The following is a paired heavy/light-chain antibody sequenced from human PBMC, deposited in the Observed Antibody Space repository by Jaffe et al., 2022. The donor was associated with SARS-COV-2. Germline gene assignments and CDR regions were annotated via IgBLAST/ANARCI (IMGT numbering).Light chain of an antibody. Sequence: DIQMTQSPSSLSASIGDRVTIACRASQSISNYLHWFQQKPGKAPSLLISAASSLQSGVPSRFSGSGSGTDFTLTISNLQPGDFATYYCQQSFRTPYTFGQGTKLEIK. V-gene: IGKV1-39*01. CDR2: AAS. CDR3: QQSFRTPYT. CDR1: QSISNY. J-gene: IGKJ2*01.
Heavy chain of an antibody. D-gene: IGHD3-3*01. J-gene: IGHJ6*03. CDR3: ARVPGYDVDYYYYMDV. CDR1: GYTFTSYE. Sequence: QVQLVQSGAEVKKPGASVKVSCKASGYTFTSYEINWVRQATGQGLEWMGWMNPNNGDTGYAQKFQGRVTMTRNTSLSTAYMELSSLRSEDTAVYYCARVPGYDVDYYYYMDVWGTGSTVIVSS. CDR2: MNPNNGDT. V-gene: IGHV1-8*01.